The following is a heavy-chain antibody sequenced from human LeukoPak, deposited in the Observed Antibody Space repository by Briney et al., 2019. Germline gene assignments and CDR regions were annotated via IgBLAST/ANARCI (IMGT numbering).Heavy chain of an antibody. V-gene: IGHV3-21*01. CDR3: ARAQAQYCSSTSCPYGMDV. J-gene: IGHJ6*02. CDR1: GFTFSSYS. CDR2: ISSSSSYI. D-gene: IGHD2-2*01. Sequence: GGSLRLSCAASGFTFSSYSMNWVRQAPGKGLEWVSSISSSSSYIYYADSVKGRFTISRDNSKNTLYLQMNSLRAEDTAVYYCARAQAQYCSSTSCPYGMDVWGQGTTVTVSS.